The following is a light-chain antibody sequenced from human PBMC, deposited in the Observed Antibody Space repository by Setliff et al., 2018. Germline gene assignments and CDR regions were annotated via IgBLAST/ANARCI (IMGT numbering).Light chain of an antibody. Sequence: LTQPRSVSGSPGQSVTISCSGTSSDVGRYNYVSWYQQHPGKAPKLMIYEVSKRPSGVPDRFSGSKSGNTASLTVSGLQAEDEADYYCSSYAGSNNPYVFGTGTKVTVL. J-gene: IGLJ1*01. V-gene: IGLV2-8*01. CDR2: EVS. CDR1: SSDVGRYNY. CDR3: SSYAGSNNPYV.